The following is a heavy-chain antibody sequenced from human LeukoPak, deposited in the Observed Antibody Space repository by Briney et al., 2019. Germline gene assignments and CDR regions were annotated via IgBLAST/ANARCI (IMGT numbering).Heavy chain of an antibody. CDR3: AKDAGYSSGWYGIDY. CDR2: ISGSGGST. J-gene: IGHJ4*02. CDR1: GFTFSSYA. V-gene: IGHV3-23*01. Sequence: GSLRLSCAASGFTFSSYAMSWVRQAPGKGLEWVSGISGSGGSTYYADSVKGRFTISRDKSKNTLYLQMNSLRAEDTAVHYCAKDAGYSSGWYGIDYWGQGTLVTVSS. D-gene: IGHD6-19*01.